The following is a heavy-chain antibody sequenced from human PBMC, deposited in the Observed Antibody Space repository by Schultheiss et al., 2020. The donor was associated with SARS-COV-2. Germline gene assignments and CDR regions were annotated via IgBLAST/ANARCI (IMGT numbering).Heavy chain of an antibody. CDR3: ARMVRGVRDYYGMDV. CDR1: GYTFTGYY. V-gene: IGHV1-18*04. J-gene: IGHJ6*02. CDR2: ISAYNGNT. D-gene: IGHD3-10*01. Sequence: ASVKVSCKASGYTFTGYYMHWVRQAPGQGLEWMGWISAYNGNTNYAQKLQGRVTMTTDTSTSTAYMELRSLRSDDTAVYYCARMVRGVRDYYGMDVWGQGTTVTVSS.